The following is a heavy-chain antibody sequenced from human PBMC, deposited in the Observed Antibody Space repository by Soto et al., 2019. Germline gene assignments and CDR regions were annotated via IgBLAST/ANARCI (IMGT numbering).Heavy chain of an antibody. CDR1: GFTFDDYA. D-gene: IGHD5-12*01. CDR3: AKDTGEYRGYDSVDFDY. J-gene: IGHJ4*02. Sequence: VQLVESGGGLVQPGRSLRLSCAASGFTFDDYAMHWVRQAPGKGLEWVSGIGWNSGSIGYADSVKGRFTISRDNAKNSLYLQMNSLRAEDTALYYCAKDTGEYRGYDSVDFDYWGQGTLVTVSS. V-gene: IGHV3-9*01. CDR2: IGWNSGSI.